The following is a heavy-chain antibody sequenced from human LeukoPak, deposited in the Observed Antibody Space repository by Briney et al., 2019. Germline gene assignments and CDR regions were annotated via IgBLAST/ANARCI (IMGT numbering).Heavy chain of an antibody. CDR2: INSDGSWT. V-gene: IGHV3-74*01. CDR3: VSFYETY. Sequence: GGSLRPSCAASGFTFNIYAMHWVRQAPGKGLVWVSHINSDGSWTSYADSVKGRFTISKDNAKNTVYLQMNNLRAEDTAVYYCVSFYETYWGRGTLVTVSS. D-gene: IGHD2/OR15-2a*01. J-gene: IGHJ4*02. CDR1: GFTFNIYA.